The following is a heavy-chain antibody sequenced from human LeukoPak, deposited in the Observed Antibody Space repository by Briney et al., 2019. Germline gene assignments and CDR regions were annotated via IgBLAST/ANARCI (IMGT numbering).Heavy chain of an antibody. CDR2: IYYSGST. CDR3: ARASGSYYGFNWFDP. J-gene: IGHJ5*02. D-gene: IGHD1-26*01. V-gene: IGHV4-39*07. CDR1: GGSISSSSYY. Sequence: SETLSLTCTVSGGSISSSSYYWGWIRQPPGKGLEWIGSIYYSGSTYYNPSLKSRVTLSVDTSKNQFSLKLSSVTAADTAVYYCARASGSYYGFNWFDPWGQGTLVTVSS.